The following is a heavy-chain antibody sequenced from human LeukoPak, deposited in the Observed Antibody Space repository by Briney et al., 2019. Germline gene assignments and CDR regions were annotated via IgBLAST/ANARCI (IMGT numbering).Heavy chain of an antibody. Sequence: GASVKVSCMASGGTFSSYAISWVRQAPGQGLEWMGGIIPIFGTANYAQKFQGRVTITADESTSTAYMELSSLKASDTAMYYCTRRYTPGSPVDAFDLWGQGTMVAVSS. CDR1: GGTFSSYA. D-gene: IGHD2-2*02. CDR2: IIPIFGTA. J-gene: IGHJ3*01. CDR3: TRRYTPGSPVDAFDL. V-gene: IGHV1-69*13.